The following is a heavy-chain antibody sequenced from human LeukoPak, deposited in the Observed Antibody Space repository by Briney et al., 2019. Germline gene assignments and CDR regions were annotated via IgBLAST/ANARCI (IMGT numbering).Heavy chain of an antibody. V-gene: IGHV3-30*18. CDR2: MSYDGSHN. CDR1: GVTISSNN. J-gene: IGHJ4*02. Sequence: PGRSLSLTCGASGVTISSNNWSWFRQAPGKGLEWVAVMSYDGSHNFHADSVKGRFTISRDTSKNTLYLQMNSLSAEDTAIYFCAKNVAGSAFGYWGQGTLVTVSS. CDR3: AKNVAGSAFGY. D-gene: IGHD2-21*01.